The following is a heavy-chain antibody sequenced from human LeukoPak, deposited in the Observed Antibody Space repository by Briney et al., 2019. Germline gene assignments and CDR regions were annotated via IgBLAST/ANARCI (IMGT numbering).Heavy chain of an antibody. CDR1: GFTFSSYA. D-gene: IGHD3-16*02. V-gene: IGHV3-23*01. Sequence: GGSLRLSCAASGFTFSSYAMSWVRQAPGKGLEWVSTISGSGGTTYYADSVKGRFTISRDNSKNTLYLQMNSLRAEDTAVYYCARVAFGGVIADYWGQGTLVTVSS. CDR2: ISGSGGTT. CDR3: ARVAFGGVIADY. J-gene: IGHJ4*02.